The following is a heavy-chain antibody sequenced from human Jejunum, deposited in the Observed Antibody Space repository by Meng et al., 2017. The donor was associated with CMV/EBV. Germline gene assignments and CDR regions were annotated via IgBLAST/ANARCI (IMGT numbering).Heavy chain of an antibody. V-gene: IGHV3-74*01. J-gene: IGHJ4*02. CDR3: ATVFDY. CDR1: QITFSVYE. D-gene: IGHD4-17*01. Sequence: LRLYWTASQITFSVYEMNWVRQAHGKGLVWVSRIAYDASVIDYADSVKGRFTISRDNAKNTLYLQMNSLRAEDTAVYYCATVFDYWGQGTLVTVSS. CDR2: IAYDASVI.